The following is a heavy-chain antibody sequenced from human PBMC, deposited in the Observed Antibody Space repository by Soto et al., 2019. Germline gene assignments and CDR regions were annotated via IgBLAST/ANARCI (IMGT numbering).Heavy chain of an antibody. J-gene: IGHJ3*02. D-gene: IGHD3-3*01. CDR3: ARDTRYYVPGAFDI. Sequence: ASVKVSCKASGYTFTGYYMHWVRQAPGQGLEWMGWINPNSGGTNYAQTFQGRVTMTRDTSISTAYMELSRLRSDDTAVYYCARDTRYYVPGAFDIWGQGKMVTVSS. V-gene: IGHV1-2*02. CDR1: GYTFTGYY. CDR2: INPNSGGT.